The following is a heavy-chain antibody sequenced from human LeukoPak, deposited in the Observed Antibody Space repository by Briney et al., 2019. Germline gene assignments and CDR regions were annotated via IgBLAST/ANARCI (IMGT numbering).Heavy chain of an antibody. Sequence: ASVKVSCKASGYTFTAYSMHWVRQAPGQGLEWMGWIYPNSGVTNSPQKFQGRVTMTRDTSVSTAYMELSSLRSDDTAVYYCARLWGKFDAFDIWGQGTMVTVSS. D-gene: IGHD7-27*01. CDR3: ARLWGKFDAFDI. V-gene: IGHV1-2*02. CDR2: IYPNSGVT. CDR1: GYTFTAYS. J-gene: IGHJ3*02.